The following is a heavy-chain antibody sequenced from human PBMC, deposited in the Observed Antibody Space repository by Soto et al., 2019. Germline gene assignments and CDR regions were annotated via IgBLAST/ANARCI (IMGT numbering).Heavy chain of an antibody. CDR3: AKSRYSDSSGDFYDY. J-gene: IGHJ4*02. V-gene: IGHV3-23*01. D-gene: IGHD3-22*01. Sequence: PGGSLRLSCAASAFTFNNYAMSWVRQAPGKGLEWVSGIGGSGRTTYYADSVKGRFTISRDNSNNTLFLQMNSLRAEDTAVYYCAKSRYSDSSGDFYDYWRQGTLGTVSS. CDR1: AFTFNNYA. CDR2: IGGSGRTT.